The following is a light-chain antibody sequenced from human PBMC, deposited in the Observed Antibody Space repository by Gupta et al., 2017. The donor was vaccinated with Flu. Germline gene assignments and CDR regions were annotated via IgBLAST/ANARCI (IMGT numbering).Light chain of an antibody. CDR2: NAS. J-gene: IGKJ2*02. Sequence: DTQITQSPSTLSGSVGDKVTITCRASQRISSWLTWYQQKPGKAPKLLIYNASSLESGVPSRFSGSGSGTEFTLTISSLQPDDFATYYCQQYNSYWGTFGQGTKLEIK. CDR3: QQYNSYWGT. CDR1: QRISSW. V-gene: IGKV1-5*03.